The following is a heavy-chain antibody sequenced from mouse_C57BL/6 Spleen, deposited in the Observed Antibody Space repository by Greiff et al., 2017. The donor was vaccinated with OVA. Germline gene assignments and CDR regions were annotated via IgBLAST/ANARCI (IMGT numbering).Heavy chain of an antibody. Sequence: VQLKQSGPELVKPGASVKISCKASGYSFTGYYINWVKQSPEKSLEWIGEINPSTGGTTYNQKFKAKATLTVDKSSSTAYMQLKSLTSEDSAVYYCARGTTMVTRDYWGQGTTLTVSS. CDR2: INPSTGGT. J-gene: IGHJ2*01. CDR3: ARGTTMVTRDY. V-gene: IGHV1-42*01. CDR1: GYSFTGYY. D-gene: IGHD2-2*01.